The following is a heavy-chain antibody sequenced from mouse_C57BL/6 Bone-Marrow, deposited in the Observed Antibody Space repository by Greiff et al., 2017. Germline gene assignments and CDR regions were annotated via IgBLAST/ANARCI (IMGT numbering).Heavy chain of an antibody. CDR1: GYTFTSYW. D-gene: IGHD2-2*01. Sequence: VQLQQPGAELVKPGASVKLSCKASGYTFTSYWMQWVKQRPGQGLEWIGEIDPSDSYTNYNQKFKGKATLTVDTSSSTAYMQLSSLTSEDSAVXYGARGYGYGFAYWGQGTLVTVSA. CDR2: IDPSDSYT. V-gene: IGHV1-50*01. CDR3: ARGYGYGFAY. J-gene: IGHJ3*01.